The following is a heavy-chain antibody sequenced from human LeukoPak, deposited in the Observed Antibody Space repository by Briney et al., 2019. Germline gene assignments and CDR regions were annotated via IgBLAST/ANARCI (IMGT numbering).Heavy chain of an antibody. J-gene: IGHJ6*03. V-gene: IGHV3-30*02. D-gene: IGHD5-12*01. CDR1: GFTFSSYG. CDR3: AKEWLRSTYYYYYYMDV. Sequence: GGSLRLSCAASGFTFSSYGMHWVRQAPGKGLEWVAFIRYDGSNKYYADSVKGRFTISRDNSKNTLYLQMNSLGAEDTAVYYCAKEWLRSTYYYYYYMDVWGKGTTVTISS. CDR2: IRYDGSNK.